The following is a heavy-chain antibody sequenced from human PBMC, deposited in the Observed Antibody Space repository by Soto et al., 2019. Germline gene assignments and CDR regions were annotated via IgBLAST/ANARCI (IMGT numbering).Heavy chain of an antibody. J-gene: IGHJ3*02. CDR2: MKHAGSEN. D-gene: IGHD2-2*01. V-gene: IGHV3-7*05. CDR3: ARNNVNVPAGDAFVI. Sequence: EVQLVESGGGLDQPGGSLNLPCAAFEFTSVTFWLSWARQAPGKGLGWVPRMKHAGSENYYLDSVKGRFTSAKDTANKSKYQQMNSERDEDTAVYNCARNNVNVPAGDAFVILGQGTLVTVSS. CDR1: EFTSVTFW.